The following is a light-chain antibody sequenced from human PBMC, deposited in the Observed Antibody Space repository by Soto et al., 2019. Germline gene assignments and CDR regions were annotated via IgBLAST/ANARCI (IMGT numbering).Light chain of an antibody. CDR2: DVS. CDR1: SSDVGTYDF. Sequence: QSALTQPRSVSGSPGQSVTISCTGTSSDVGTYDFVSWYQQHPGKAPRFMTFDVSERPSGVPDRFSGSKSGNTASLTISGLQAEDEADYYCCLYAVTFYVFGTGTKVTVL. V-gene: IGLV2-11*01. J-gene: IGLJ1*01. CDR3: CLYAVTFYV.